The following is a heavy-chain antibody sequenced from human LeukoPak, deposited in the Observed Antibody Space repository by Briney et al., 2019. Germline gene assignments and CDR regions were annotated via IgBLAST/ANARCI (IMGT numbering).Heavy chain of an antibody. J-gene: IGHJ4*02. CDR1: GFTFSSYS. CDR2: ISSSSSYI. D-gene: IGHD3-22*01. CDR3: ARDHPGSSGYYKQPLDY. V-gene: IGHV3-21*01. Sequence: GGSLRLSCAASGFTFSSYSMNWVRQAPGKGLEWVSFISSSSSYIYYADSVKGRFTISRDNAKNSLYLQMNSLRAEDTAVYYCARDHPGSSGYYKQPLDYWGQGTLVTVSS.